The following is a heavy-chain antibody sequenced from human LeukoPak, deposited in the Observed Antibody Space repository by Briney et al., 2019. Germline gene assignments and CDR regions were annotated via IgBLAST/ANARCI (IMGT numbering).Heavy chain of an antibody. D-gene: IGHD1-26*01. CDR1: GFNFSRNW. CDR2: IKQDGREE. J-gene: IGHJ4*02. V-gene: IGHV3-7*03. CDR3: VTRSGSYYY. Sequence: GGSLRLSCAASGFNFSRNWMTWVRQAPGKGLEWVANIKQDGREEYYVDSVKGRFTISRDNAKKSTYLQMNSLRAEDTAVYYCVTRSGSYYYWGQGILVTVSS.